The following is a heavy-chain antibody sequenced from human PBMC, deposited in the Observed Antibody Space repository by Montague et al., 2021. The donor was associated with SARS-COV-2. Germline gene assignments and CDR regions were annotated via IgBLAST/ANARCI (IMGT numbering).Heavy chain of an antibody. CDR2: IYYSGST. CDR1: GDSISNYY. CDR3: ARDQGYNWNYYYYYGMDV. D-gene: IGHD1-20*01. J-gene: IGHJ6*02. V-gene: IGHV4-59*12. Sequence: SETLSLTCTVSGDSISNYYWSWIRQPPGKGLEWIGSIYYSGSTYYNPSLKSRVTISVDTSRNQFSLKLSSVTATDTAVYYCARDQGYNWNYYYYYGMDVWGQGTTVTVSS.